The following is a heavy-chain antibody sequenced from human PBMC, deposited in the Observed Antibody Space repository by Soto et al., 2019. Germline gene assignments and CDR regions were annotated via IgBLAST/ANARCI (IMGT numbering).Heavy chain of an antibody. CDR3: ARGISMTVEVQRDARDKYFFDS. J-gene: IGHJ4*02. D-gene: IGHD3-22*01. CDR2: INHSGRS. CDR1: GGSFSGYY. V-gene: IGHV4-34*01. Sequence: PSETLSLTCAVYGGSFSGYYWTWIRQPPGKGLEWIAEINHSGRSNSNPSLKSRVTVSVDTSKNQFSLKLSSVSAADTAVYYCARGISMTVEVQRDARDKYFFDSWGQGTLVTVSS.